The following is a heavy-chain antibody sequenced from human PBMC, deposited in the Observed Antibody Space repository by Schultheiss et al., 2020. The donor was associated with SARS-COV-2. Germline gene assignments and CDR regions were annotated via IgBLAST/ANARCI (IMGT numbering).Heavy chain of an antibody. CDR1: GYSFTGYY. Sequence: ASVKVSCKASGYSFTGYYLHWVRQAPGQGLEWMGRINPNSGGTNYAQKFQGRVTMTRDTSISTAYMELSSLRSEDTAVYYCAKRLSDYSYYYYMDVWGKGTTVTVSS. CDR2: INPNSGGT. V-gene: IGHV1-2*06. J-gene: IGHJ6*03. CDR3: AKRLSDYSYYYYMDV. D-gene: IGHD4-11*01.